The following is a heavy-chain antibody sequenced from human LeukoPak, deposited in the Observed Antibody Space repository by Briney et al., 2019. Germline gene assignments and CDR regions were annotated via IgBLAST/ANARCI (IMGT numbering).Heavy chain of an antibody. Sequence: GGTLRLYCSASRFSFYSYTMSWVRPAPGQGLEGVSAISGSGGSTYYADSVKGRFTISRDNSKNTLYLQMNSLRAEDTAVYYCAKENYGGRFDYWGQGTLVTVSS. D-gene: IGHD4-23*01. CDR2: ISGSGGST. CDR1: RFSFYSYT. CDR3: AKENYGGRFDY. V-gene: IGHV3-23*01. J-gene: IGHJ4*02.